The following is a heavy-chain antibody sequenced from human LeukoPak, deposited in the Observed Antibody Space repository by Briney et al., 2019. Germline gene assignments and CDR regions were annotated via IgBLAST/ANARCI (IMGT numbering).Heavy chain of an antibody. J-gene: IGHJ4*02. CDR3: ARPNAGTFDY. V-gene: IGHV4-39*01. CDR1: GGSVSSGSYY. D-gene: IGHD6-13*01. Sequence: SETLSLTCTVSGGSVSSGSYYWSWIRQPPGKGLEWIGSIYYSGSTYYNPSLKSRVTISVDTSKNQFSLKLSSVTAADTAVYYCARPNAGTFDYWGQGTLVTVSS. CDR2: IYYSGST.